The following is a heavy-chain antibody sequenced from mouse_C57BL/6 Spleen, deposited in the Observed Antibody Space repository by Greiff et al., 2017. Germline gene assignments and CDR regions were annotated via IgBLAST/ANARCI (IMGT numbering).Heavy chain of an antibody. CDR1: GYAFSSYW. D-gene: IGHD1-1*01. Sequence: VKLMESGAELVKPGASVKISCKASGYAFSSYWMNWVKQRPGKGLEWIGQIYPGDGDTNYNGKFKGKATLTADKSSSTAYMQLSSLTSEDSAVYFCARDPYYYGSFYAMDYWGQGTSVTVSS. J-gene: IGHJ4*01. CDR3: ARDPYYYGSFYAMDY. CDR2: IYPGDGDT. V-gene: IGHV1-80*01.